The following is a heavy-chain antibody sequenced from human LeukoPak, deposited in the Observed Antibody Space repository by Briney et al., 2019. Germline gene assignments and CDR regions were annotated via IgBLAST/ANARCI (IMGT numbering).Heavy chain of an antibody. V-gene: IGHV5-51*01. CDR1: GYIFTSYW. J-gene: IGHJ3*02. CDR3: ARRHYGGNGDHDAFDI. D-gene: IGHD4-23*01. Sequence: GGSLEISCKGSGYIFTSYWIGWVRQLPGKGLEWMGIIYPGDSDTRYSPSFQGQVTISADKSISTAYLQWSSLKPSDTAMYYCARRHYGGNGDHDAFDIWGQGTMVTVSS. CDR2: IYPGDSDT.